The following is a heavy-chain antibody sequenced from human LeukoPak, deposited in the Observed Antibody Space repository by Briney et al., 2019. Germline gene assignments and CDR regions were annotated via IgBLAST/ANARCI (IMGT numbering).Heavy chain of an antibody. D-gene: IGHD5-18*01. Sequence: PGGSLRLSCAASGFTVSSNYMSWVRQAPGKGLEWVSVIYSGGSTYYADSVKGRFTISRDNSKNTLYLQMNSLRAEDTAVYYCARVDTAMVDAFDIWGQGTMVTVSS. J-gene: IGHJ3*02. CDR1: GFTVSSNY. CDR2: IYSGGST. V-gene: IGHV3-66*01. CDR3: ARVDTAMVDAFDI.